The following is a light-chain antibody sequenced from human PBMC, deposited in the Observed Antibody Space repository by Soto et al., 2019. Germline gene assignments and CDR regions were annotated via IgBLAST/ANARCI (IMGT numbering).Light chain of an antibody. V-gene: IGLV1-44*01. Sequence: QSVLTQPPSASGTPGQRVTISCSGSSSNIGSNTVNWYQQLPGTAPKLLIYNNNQRPSGVPDRFSGSKSGTSASLAISGLQFEDEADYYCAAWDDSLNVLVFGTGIKVTVL. CDR2: NNN. CDR3: AAWDDSLNVLV. J-gene: IGLJ1*01. CDR1: SSNIGSNT.